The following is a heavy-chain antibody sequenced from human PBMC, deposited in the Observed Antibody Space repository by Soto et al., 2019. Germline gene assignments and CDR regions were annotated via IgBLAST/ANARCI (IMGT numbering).Heavy chain of an antibody. J-gene: IGHJ4*02. D-gene: IGHD3-9*01. Sequence: GGSLRLSCAASGFTFSSYSMNWVRQAPGKGLEWVSYISSSSSTIYYADSVKGRFTISRENAKNSLYLQMNSLRAEDTAVYYCARDEAYYDILTGFRPLYYFDYWGQGTLVTVSS. CDR1: GFTFSSYS. V-gene: IGHV3-48*01. CDR2: ISSSSSTI. CDR3: ARDEAYYDILTGFRPLYYFDY.